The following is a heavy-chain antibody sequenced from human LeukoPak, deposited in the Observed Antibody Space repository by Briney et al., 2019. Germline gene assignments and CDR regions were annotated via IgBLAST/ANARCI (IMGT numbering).Heavy chain of an antibody. CDR3: AKDGAILNYDFWSGYYTGSGSVPPYYFDY. CDR1: GFTFSSYA. D-gene: IGHD3-3*01. Sequence: QTGGSLRLSCAASGFTFSSYAMSWVRQAPGKGLEWVSAISGSGGSTYYADSVKGRFTISRDNSKNTLYLQMNSLRAEDTAVYYCAKDGAILNYDFWSGYYTGSGSVPPYYFDYWGQGTLVTVSS. J-gene: IGHJ4*02. V-gene: IGHV3-23*01. CDR2: ISGSGGST.